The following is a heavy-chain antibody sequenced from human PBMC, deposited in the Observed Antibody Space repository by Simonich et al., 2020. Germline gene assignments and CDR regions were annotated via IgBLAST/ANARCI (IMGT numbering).Heavy chain of an antibody. V-gene: IGHV1-18*01. Sequence: QVQLVQSGAEVKKPGASVKVSCKASGYTFTSYGISWVRQAPGQGLEWMGWISAYNGNTNYAQKRKGRVTMTTDTSTSTAYMELRSLRSDDTAVYYCARASRGTWWYYYFDYWGQGTLVTVSS. D-gene: IGHD2-15*01. CDR3: ARASRGTWWYYYFDY. J-gene: IGHJ4*02. CDR1: GYTFTSYG. CDR2: ISAYNGNT.